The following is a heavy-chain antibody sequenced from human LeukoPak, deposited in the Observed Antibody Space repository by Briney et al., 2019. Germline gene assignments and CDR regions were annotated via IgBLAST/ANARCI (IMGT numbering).Heavy chain of an antibody. CDR2: MFHNGST. V-gene: IGHV4-30-2*01. CDR1: GGSFSSGGFS. D-gene: IGHD2-2*01. J-gene: IGHJ6*02. CDR3: GRETLGYCSGTTCSLGMDV. Sequence: SETLSLTCAVSGGSFSSGGFSWSWIRQPPGKGLEWIGYMFHNGSTHYSPSLQRRVTISVDRFKNQFPLRLRSVTAADTAVYYCGRETLGYCSGTTCSLGMDVWGQGTTVTVSS.